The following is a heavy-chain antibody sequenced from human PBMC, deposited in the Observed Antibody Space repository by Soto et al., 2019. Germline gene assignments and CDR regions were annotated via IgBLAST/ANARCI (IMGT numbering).Heavy chain of an antibody. V-gene: IGHV1-2*04. J-gene: IGHJ6*01. CDR1: GYTFTGYY. D-gene: IGHD4-4*01. CDR3: ERGTKVTGGVYGMDV. CDR2: INPNSGGA. Sequence: ASVKVSCKASGYTFTGYYMHWVRQAPGQGLEWMGWINPNSGGANYAQKFQGWVTMTRDTSISTAYMELSRLRSDDTAVYYCERGTKVTGGVYGMDVWGQGTTVTVSS.